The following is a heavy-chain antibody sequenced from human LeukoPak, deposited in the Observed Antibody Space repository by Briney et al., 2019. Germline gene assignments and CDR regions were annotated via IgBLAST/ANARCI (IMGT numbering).Heavy chain of an antibody. V-gene: IGHV4-59*01. CDR2: IYYSGST. CDR3: ARGVGGSSY. D-gene: IGHD1-26*01. Sequence: PSETLSHTCTVSGGSISSYYWSWIRQPPGKGLEWIGYIYYSGSTNYNPSLKSRVTISVDTSKNQFSLKLSSVTAADTAVYYCARGVGGSSYWGQGTLVTVSS. CDR1: GGSISSYY. J-gene: IGHJ4*02.